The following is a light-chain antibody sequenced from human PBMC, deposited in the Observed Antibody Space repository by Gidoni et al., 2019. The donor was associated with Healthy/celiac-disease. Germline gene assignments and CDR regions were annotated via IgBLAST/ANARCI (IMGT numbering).Light chain of an antibody. CDR2: GAS. CDR3: QQYNNWPPH. V-gene: IGKV3-15*01. CDR1: QSVSSN. Sequence: EIVMTQSPATLSVSPGERATLSCRASQSVSSNSAWYQQKPGQAPRLLIYGASTRATGIPARFSGSGSGTEFTLTISSLQSEDFAVYYCQQYNNWPPHFGQGTKLEIK. J-gene: IGKJ2*01.